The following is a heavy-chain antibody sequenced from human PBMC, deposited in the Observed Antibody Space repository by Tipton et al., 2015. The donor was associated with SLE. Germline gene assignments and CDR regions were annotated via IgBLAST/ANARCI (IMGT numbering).Heavy chain of an antibody. CDR3: ARKTFGDNFFDI. CDR2: THTSGST. V-gene: IGHV4-4*08. CDR1: GGSISNYY. Sequence: TLSLTCKVSGGSISNYYWSWIRLTSGERLEWIGYTHTSGSTNYNPSLKSRVTISVDTSKNQFSLKLSSVTAADTALYYCARKTFGDNFFDIWGRGALVTVSS. D-gene: IGHD4-23*01. J-gene: IGHJ2*01.